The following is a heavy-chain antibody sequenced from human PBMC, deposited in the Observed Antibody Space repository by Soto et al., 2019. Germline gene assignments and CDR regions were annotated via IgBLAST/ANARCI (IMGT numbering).Heavy chain of an antibody. CDR3: AKASIEYSASVDN. CDR2: ISARGGSS. J-gene: IGHJ4*02. Sequence: EVQLLESGGGLVQPGGSLRLSCAASGFSFSSYAMVWVRQAPGKGLEWVSVISARGGSSYFADSVKGPFTTSRDNSKNGLSLEMNSLRAEDTATYFCAKASIEYSASVDNWGQGTLVLVSS. D-gene: IGHD5-12*01. CDR1: GFSFSSYA. V-gene: IGHV3-23*01.